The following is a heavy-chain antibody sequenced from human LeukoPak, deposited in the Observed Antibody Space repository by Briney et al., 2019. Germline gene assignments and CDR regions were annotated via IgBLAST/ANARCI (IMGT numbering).Heavy chain of an antibody. Sequence: ASVKVSCKASGYTFTSYDINWVRQATGQGLEWMGWMNPNSGNTGYAQKFQGRVTMTRNASISTAYMELSSLRSEDTAVYYCATGGTAMVTTRFDYWGQGTLVTVSS. D-gene: IGHD5-18*01. V-gene: IGHV1-8*01. CDR1: GYTFTSYD. CDR3: ATGGTAMVTTRFDY. CDR2: MNPNSGNT. J-gene: IGHJ4*02.